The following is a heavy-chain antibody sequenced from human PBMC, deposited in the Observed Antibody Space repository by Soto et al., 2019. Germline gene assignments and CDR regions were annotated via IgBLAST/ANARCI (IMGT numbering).Heavy chain of an antibody. CDR3: ATAAHYYDSSGYYY. V-gene: IGHV1-24*01. CDR2: FDPEDGET. D-gene: IGHD3-22*01. Sequence: ASVKVSCKVSGYTLTELSMHWERQATGKGLEWMGGFDPEDGETIYAQKFQGRVTMTEDTSTDTASMELSSLRSEDTAVSYCATAAHYYDSSGYYYWGQGTLVTVSS. CDR1: GYTLTELS. J-gene: IGHJ4*02.